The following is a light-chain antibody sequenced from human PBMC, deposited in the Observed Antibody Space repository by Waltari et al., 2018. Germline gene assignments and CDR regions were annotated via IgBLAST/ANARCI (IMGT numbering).Light chain of an antibody. J-gene: IGKJ1*01. CDR1: QDISIY. CDR3: QQYKDLPRT. V-gene: IGKV1-33*01. CDR2: DAS. Sequence: DIQMTQSPSSMSASVGDRVSITCQASQDISIYLSWYQQKPGKAPKVLIYDASNLETGVPSRFTGSRSGTDFTFTISSLQPEDITTYYCQQYKDLPRTFGQGTKVEI.